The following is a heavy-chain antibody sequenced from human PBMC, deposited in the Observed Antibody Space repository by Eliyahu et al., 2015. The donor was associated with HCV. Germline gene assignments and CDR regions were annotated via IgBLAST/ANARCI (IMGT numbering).Heavy chain of an antibody. Sequence: EVKKPGSSVKVSCKASGGTFSSYTISWVRQAPGQGLEWMGRIIPILGIANYAQKFQGRVTITADKSTSTAYMELSSLRSEDTAVYYCARDGILRSYCSSTSCSTHNYYGMDVWGQGTTVTVSS. CDR1: GGTFSSYT. CDR2: IIPILGIA. V-gene: IGHV1-69*04. J-gene: IGHJ6*02. D-gene: IGHD2-2*01. CDR3: ARDGILRSYCSSTSCSTHNYYGMDV.